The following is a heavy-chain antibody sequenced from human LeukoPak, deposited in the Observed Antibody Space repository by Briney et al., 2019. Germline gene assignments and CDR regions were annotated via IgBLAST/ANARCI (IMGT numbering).Heavy chain of an antibody. V-gene: IGHV1-69*13. CDR1: GGTFSSHA. Sequence: GASVKVSCKASGGTFSSHAISWVRQAPGQGLEWMGGIIPIFGTAKYAQKFQGRVTITADESTSTAYMELSSLRSEDTAVYYCARDSSDFRNLIPHWGQGTLVTVSS. CDR2: IIPIFGTA. D-gene: IGHD1-14*01. J-gene: IGHJ1*01. CDR3: ARDSSDFRNLIPH.